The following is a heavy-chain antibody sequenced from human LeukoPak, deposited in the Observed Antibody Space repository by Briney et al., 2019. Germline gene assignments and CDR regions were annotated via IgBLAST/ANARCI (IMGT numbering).Heavy chain of an antibody. Sequence: GGSLRLSCAASGFTFSSYEMNWVRQAPGKGLEWVSYISSSGSTIYYADSVKGRFTISRDNAKNSLYLQMNSLRAEDTAVYYCARLNYYDSSGSDAFDIWGQGTMVTVSS. D-gene: IGHD3-22*01. CDR3: ARLNYYDSSGSDAFDI. J-gene: IGHJ3*02. CDR1: GFTFSSYE. V-gene: IGHV3-48*03. CDR2: ISSSGSTI.